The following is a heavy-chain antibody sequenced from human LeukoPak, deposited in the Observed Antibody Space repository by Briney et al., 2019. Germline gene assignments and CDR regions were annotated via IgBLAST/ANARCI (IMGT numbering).Heavy chain of an antibody. CDR1: GGSISSGSYY. CDR3: ARRLPGFLVRGVLNGNWFDP. D-gene: IGHD3-10*01. Sequence: SQTLSLTCTVSGGSISSGSYYWSWIRQPAGKGLEWIGRIYTSGSTNYNPSLKNRVTISVDTSKNQFSLKLSSVTAADTAVYYCARRLPGFLVRGVLNGNWFDPWGQGTLVTVSS. J-gene: IGHJ5*02. CDR2: IYTSGST. V-gene: IGHV4-61*02.